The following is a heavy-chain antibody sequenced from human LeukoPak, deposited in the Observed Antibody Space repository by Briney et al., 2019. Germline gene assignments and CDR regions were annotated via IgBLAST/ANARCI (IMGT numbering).Heavy chain of an antibody. D-gene: IGHD3-3*01. V-gene: IGHV4-39*07. CDR2: IYYSGST. CDR3: ARDRRITIFGVVTAYFDY. Sequence: KSSETLSLTCTVSGGSISSSSYYWGWIRQPPGKGLEWIGSIYYSGSTYYNPSLKSRVTISVDTSKNQFSLKLSSVTAADTAVYYCARDRRITIFGVVTAYFDYWGQGTLVTVSS. J-gene: IGHJ4*02. CDR1: GGSISSSSYY.